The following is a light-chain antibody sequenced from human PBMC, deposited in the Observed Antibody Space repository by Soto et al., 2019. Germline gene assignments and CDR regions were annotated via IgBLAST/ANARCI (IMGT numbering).Light chain of an antibody. CDR1: SSDVGASNY. V-gene: IGLV2-14*01. J-gene: IGLJ1*01. CDR3: SSYTSSSSRRYV. CDR2: DVS. Sequence: QSALAQPASVSGSPGQSITISCTGTSSDVGASNYVSWYQQEPGKAPKLMIYDVSNRPSGVSNRFSGSKSGNTASLTISGLQAEDESDYYCSSYTSSSSRRYVFGNGTKVTVL.